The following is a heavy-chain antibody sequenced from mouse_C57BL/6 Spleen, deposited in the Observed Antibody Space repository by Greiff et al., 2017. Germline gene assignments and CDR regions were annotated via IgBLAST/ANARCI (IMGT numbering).Heavy chain of an antibody. CDR2: ISYDGSN. Sequence: EVQLQESGPGLVKPSQSLSLTCSVTGYSITRGYYWNWIRQFPGNKLEWMGYISYDGSNNYNPSLKNRISITRDTSKNQFFLKLNSVTNEDTATYYCARDDYDETGFAYWGQGTLVTVSA. CDR1: GYSITRGYY. D-gene: IGHD2-4*01. CDR3: ARDDYDETGFAY. V-gene: IGHV3-6*01. J-gene: IGHJ3*01.